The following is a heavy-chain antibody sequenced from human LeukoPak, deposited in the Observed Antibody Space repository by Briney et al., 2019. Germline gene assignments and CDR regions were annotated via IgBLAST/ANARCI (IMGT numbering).Heavy chain of an antibody. J-gene: IGHJ3*02. V-gene: IGHV3-23*01. CDR2: ISGRGGST. CDR3: AKDIYIVGATRAFDI. CDR1: GFTLSSYA. Sequence: GRCLSLSCAASGFTLSSYAMRWVRQAPGKGLEWVSAISGRGGSTYYADSVKGRFTISRDNSKNTLYLQMNSLRAEGTAVYYCAKDIYIVGATRAFDICGQGTMVTVSS. D-gene: IGHD1-26*01.